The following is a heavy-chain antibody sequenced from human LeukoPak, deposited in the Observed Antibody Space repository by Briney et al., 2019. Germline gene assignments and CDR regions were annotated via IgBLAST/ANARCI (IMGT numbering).Heavy chain of an antibody. CDR1: GSISSYY. CDR2: IYTSGST. CDR3: ARQKCTSTSCLTKNAFDI. D-gene: IGHD2-2*01. J-gene: IGHJ3*02. Sequence: SETLSLTCTVSGSISSYYWSWIRQPPGKGLEWIGYIYTSGSTNYNPSLKSRVTISVDTSKNQFSLDMSSVTAADTAVYYCARQKCTSTSCLTKNAFDIWGQGTMVTVSS. V-gene: IGHV4-4*09.